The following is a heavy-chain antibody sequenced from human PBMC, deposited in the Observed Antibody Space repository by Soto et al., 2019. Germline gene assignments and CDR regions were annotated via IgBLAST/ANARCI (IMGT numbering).Heavy chain of an antibody. CDR2: IIPIFGTA. CDR3: ARGLDGYKLKRVYYYYDGMDV. Sequence: QVQLVQSGAEVKKPGSSVKVSCKASGGTFSSYAISWVRQAPGQGLEWMGGIIPIFGTANYAQKFQGRVAITADESTSTDYMELSSLRSEDTAVYYCARGLDGYKLKRVYYYYDGMDVWGQWTTVTVSS. J-gene: IGHJ6*02. CDR1: GGTFSSYA. D-gene: IGHD5-12*01. V-gene: IGHV1-69*01.